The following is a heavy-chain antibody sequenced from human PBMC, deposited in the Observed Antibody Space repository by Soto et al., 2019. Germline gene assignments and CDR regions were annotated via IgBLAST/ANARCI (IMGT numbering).Heavy chain of an antibody. D-gene: IGHD3-10*01. CDR2: IYYSGST. Sequence: SETLSLTCTVSGGSISSSSYYWGWIRQPPGKGLEWIGSIYYSGSTYYTPSLKSRVTISVDTSKNQFSLKLSSVTAADTAVYYCARQATMVRGVIGWFDPWGQGTLVTVSS. CDR1: GGSISSSSYY. V-gene: IGHV4-39*01. CDR3: ARQATMVRGVIGWFDP. J-gene: IGHJ5*02.